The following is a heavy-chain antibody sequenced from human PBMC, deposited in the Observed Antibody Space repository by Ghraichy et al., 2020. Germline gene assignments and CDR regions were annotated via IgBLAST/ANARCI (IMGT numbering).Heavy chain of an antibody. CDR2: ISYDGSNK. J-gene: IGHJ4*02. CDR3: ARVGYDSSGYYENFDY. Sequence: RLSCAASGFTFSSYAMHWVRQAPGKGLEWVTVISYDGSNKYYADSVKGRFTISRDNSKNTLYLQMNSLRAEDTAVYYCARVGYDSSGYYENFDYWGQGTLVTVSS. D-gene: IGHD3-22*01. V-gene: IGHV3-30*04. CDR1: GFTFSSYA.